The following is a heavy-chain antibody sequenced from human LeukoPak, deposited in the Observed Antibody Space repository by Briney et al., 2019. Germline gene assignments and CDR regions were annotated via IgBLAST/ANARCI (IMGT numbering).Heavy chain of an antibody. CDR2: AYYKSKWYN. CDR1: GDSVSSNSAA. CDR3: ARAGVDYYDSSGYPIYYFDP. Sequence: SQTLSLTCAISGDSVSSNSAAWNWIRQSPWRGLEWLGRAYYKSKWYNDYAVSMKSRITINPDTSKNQFSQQLNSVTPEDTAVYYCARAGVDYYDSSGYPIYYFDPWGQGTLVTVSS. V-gene: IGHV6-1*01. D-gene: IGHD3-22*01. J-gene: IGHJ5*02.